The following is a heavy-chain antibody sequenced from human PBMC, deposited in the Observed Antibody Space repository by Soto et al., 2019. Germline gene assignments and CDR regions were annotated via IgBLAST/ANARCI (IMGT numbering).Heavy chain of an antibody. Sequence: PGGSLRLSCAASGFTFSSYSMNWVRQAPGKGLEWVSSISSSSSYIYYADSVKGRFTISRDNAKNSLYLQMNSLRAEDTAVYYCARNGADTAMVLDYYYGMDVWGQGTTVTVSS. J-gene: IGHJ6*02. CDR1: GFTFSSYS. CDR3: ARNGADTAMVLDYYYGMDV. CDR2: ISSSSSYI. D-gene: IGHD5-18*01. V-gene: IGHV3-21*01.